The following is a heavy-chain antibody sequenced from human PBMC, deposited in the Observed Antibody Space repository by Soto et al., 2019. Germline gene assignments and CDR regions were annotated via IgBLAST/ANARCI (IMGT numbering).Heavy chain of an antibody. J-gene: IGHJ6*04. CDR1: GYSVINYG. V-gene: IGHV1-18*01. CDR3: ARASRVGPGSQSYGMDV. CDR2: ISAYDGNT. D-gene: IGHD3-10*01. Sequence: QVQLVQSGTEVKKPGASVKVSCKASGYSVINYGVSWVRQAPGQGLEWMGWISAYDGNTNYARKVQGRVTVTTDTSTSTAYLELRSLRADDTAVYDCARASRVGPGSQSYGMDVWGEGTTVIVSS.